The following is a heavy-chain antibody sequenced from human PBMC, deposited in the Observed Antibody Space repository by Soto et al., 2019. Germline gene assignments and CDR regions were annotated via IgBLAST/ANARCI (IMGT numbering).Heavy chain of an antibody. CDR1: GFTFSSYG. Sequence: GVSLRLSCPASGFTFSSYGMHWVRQAPDKGLAWVAAISYDGSNKYYADSVKGRFTISRDNSKNTLYLQMNSLRASDTAMYYCARSPSGTLNPYYFDYWGQGTLVTVSS. CDR3: ARSPSGTLNPYYFDY. D-gene: IGHD1-26*01. J-gene: IGHJ4*02. V-gene: IGHV3-30*03. CDR2: ISYDGSNK.